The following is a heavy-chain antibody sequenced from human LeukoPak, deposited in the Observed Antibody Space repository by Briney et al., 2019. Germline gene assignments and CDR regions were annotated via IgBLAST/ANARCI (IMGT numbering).Heavy chain of an antibody. Sequence: SETLSLTCTVSGGSFGSGSYYWGWIRQPPGKGLEWIGNIHNSGNTYYNPSLKSRVTISVGTSKNQFSLKLSSVTAADTAVYYCAGRGEALFDYWGQGTLVTVSS. D-gene: IGHD3-16*01. V-gene: IGHV4-39*07. J-gene: IGHJ4*02. CDR3: AGRGEALFDY. CDR2: IHNSGNT. CDR1: GGSFGSGSYY.